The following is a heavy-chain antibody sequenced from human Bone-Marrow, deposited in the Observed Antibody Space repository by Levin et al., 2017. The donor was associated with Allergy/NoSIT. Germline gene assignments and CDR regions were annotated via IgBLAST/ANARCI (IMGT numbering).Heavy chain of an antibody. CDR1: GFTFNAYA. CDR3: AKGTTVYFYYNGMDA. J-gene: IGHJ6*02. CDR2: MSGTTGSH. V-gene: IGHV3-23*01. D-gene: IGHD2/OR15-2a*01. Sequence: LSLTCVASGFTFNAYAMNWVRRAPGKGLEWVSAMSGTTGSHYYADSVKGRFTISRDRSKKTLFLQMDSLRVEDTATYYCAKGTTVYFYYNGMDAWGQGTTVTVSS.